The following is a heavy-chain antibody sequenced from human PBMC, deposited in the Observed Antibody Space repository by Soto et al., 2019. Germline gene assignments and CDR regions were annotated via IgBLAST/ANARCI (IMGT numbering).Heavy chain of an antibody. CDR3: ASRHIVVVPAAVYYYGMDV. CDR2: IIPIFGTA. D-gene: IGHD2-2*01. J-gene: IGHJ6*02. Sequence: QVQLVQSGAEVKKPGSSVKVSCKASGGTFSSYAISWVRQAPGQGLEWMGGIIPIFGTANYAQKFQGRVTITADESTSTAYMELSSLRSEDTAVYYCASRHIVVVPAAVYYYGMDVWGQGTTVTVSS. CDR1: GGTFSSYA. V-gene: IGHV1-69*01.